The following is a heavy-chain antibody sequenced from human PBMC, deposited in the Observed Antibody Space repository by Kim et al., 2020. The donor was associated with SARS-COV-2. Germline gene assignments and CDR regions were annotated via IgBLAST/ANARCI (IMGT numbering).Heavy chain of an antibody. CDR1: GYTLTELS. D-gene: IGHD1-26*01. V-gene: IGHV1-24*01. CDR2: FDPEDGET. Sequence: ASVKVSCKVSGYTLTELSMHRVRQAPGKGLEWMGGFDPEDGETTYAQKFQGRVTMTEDTSTDTAYMELSSLRSEDTAEYYCATGAVIVGATGNWFDPWGQGTLVTVSS. CDR3: ATGAVIVGATGNWFDP. J-gene: IGHJ5*02.